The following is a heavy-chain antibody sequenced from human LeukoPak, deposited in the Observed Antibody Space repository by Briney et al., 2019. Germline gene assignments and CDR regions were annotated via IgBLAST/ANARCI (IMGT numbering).Heavy chain of an antibody. CDR3: ARSKDFVVVPAARDDYYYYMDV. J-gene: IGHJ6*03. Sequence: ASVTVSCKASGRTFSSYAISWVRQAPGQGLEWMGGIIPIFDTTNYPQKFQGRVTITTDESTSTAYMELSSLRSEDTAVYYCARSKDFVVVPAARDDYYYYMDVWGKGTTVTVSS. CDR1: GRTFSSYA. D-gene: IGHD2-2*01. CDR2: IIPIFDTT. V-gene: IGHV1-69*05.